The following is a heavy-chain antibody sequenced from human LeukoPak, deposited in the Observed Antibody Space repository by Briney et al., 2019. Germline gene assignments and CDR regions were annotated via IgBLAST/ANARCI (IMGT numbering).Heavy chain of an antibody. CDR3: ARDLPAAYCGGDCYGY. V-gene: IGHV3-7*01. CDR2: IKQDGSEK. D-gene: IGHD2-21*01. CDR1: GFTFSSYW. J-gene: IGHJ4*02. Sequence: PGGSLRLSCAASGFTFSSYWMSWVRQAPGKGLEWVANIKQDGSEKYYVDSVKGRFTISRDNAKNSLYLQMNSLRAEDTAVYYCARDLPAAYCGGDCYGYWGRGTLVTVSS.